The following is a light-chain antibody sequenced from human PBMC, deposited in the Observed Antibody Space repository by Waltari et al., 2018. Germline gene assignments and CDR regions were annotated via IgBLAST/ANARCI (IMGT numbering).Light chain of an antibody. CDR2: YDD. J-gene: IGLJ1*01. Sequence: QSVLTQPPSVSEAPRQRVTIPSSGSSSNIGNNPVNWYQQLPGKAPKLLIYYDDLLPSGGSDRFSGSKSGTSASLAISGLQSEDEADYYCAAWDDSLSGYVFGTGTKVTVL. CDR3: AAWDDSLSGYV. V-gene: IGLV1-36*01. CDR1: SSNIGNNP.